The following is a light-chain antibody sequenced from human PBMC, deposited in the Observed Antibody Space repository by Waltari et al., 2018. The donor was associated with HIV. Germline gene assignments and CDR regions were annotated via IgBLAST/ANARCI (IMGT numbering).Light chain of an antibody. CDR1: QTVSSY. CDR2: YAS. CDR3: QQRTNWPPLT. V-gene: IGKV3-11*01. J-gene: IGKJ4*01. Sequence: ELVLIQSPAPLPLSPGERAPFSCRASQTVSSYLGGYQVKPGQAPRLLIYYASKGATGIPARFSGSGSGTDFTLTISSLEPEDSAVYYCQQRTNWPPLTFGGGTKLEIK.